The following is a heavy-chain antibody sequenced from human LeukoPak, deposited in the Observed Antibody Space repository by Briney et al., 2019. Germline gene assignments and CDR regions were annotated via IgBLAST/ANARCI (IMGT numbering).Heavy chain of an antibody. Sequence: GGSLRLSCATSGFTFSSYVMSWVRQAPGKGLEWVSSISASDVSTYYADSVKGRFTISRDNSKNTLYLQMNSLRAEDTAVYYCVTNFDPDVDWGQGTLVTVSS. J-gene: IGHJ4*02. CDR3: VTNFDPDVD. CDR1: GFTFSSYV. V-gene: IGHV3-23*01. D-gene: IGHD3-9*01. CDR2: ISASDVST.